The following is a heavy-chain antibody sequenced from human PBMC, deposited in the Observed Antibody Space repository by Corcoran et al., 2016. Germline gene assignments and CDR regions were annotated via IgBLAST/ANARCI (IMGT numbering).Heavy chain of an antibody. D-gene: IGHD2-2*01. CDR3: TTVMVVVPAAAPKDWYFDL. Sequence: EVQLVESGGGLVKPGGSLRLSCAASGFTFSNAWMNWVRQAPGKGLEWVGRIKSKTDGGTTDYAAPVKGRFTITRDDSKNTLYLQMNSLKTEDTAVYYCTTVMVVVPAAAPKDWYFDLWGRGTLVTVSS. CDR2: IKSKTDGGTT. V-gene: IGHV3-15*07. J-gene: IGHJ2*01. CDR1: GFTFSNAW.